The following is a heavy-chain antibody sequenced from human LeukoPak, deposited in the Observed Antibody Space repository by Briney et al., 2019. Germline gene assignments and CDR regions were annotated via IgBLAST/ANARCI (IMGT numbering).Heavy chain of an antibody. V-gene: IGHV3-48*03. Sequence: GGSLRLSCAASGFTFSSYEMNWVRQAPGKGLEWVPYISSSGSTIYYADSVKGRFTISRDNAKNSLYLQMNSLRAEDTAVYYCARAPQDPYCSSTSCYDNYYGMDVWGKGTTVTVSS. J-gene: IGHJ6*04. D-gene: IGHD2-2*01. CDR3: ARAPQDPYCSSTSCYDNYYGMDV. CDR1: GFTFSSYE. CDR2: ISSSGSTI.